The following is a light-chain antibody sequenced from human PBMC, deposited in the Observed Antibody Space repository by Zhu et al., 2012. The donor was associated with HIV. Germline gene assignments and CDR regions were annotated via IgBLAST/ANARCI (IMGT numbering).Light chain of an antibody. J-gene: IGKJ1*01. CDR2: EAS. V-gene: IGKV1-5*03. CDR1: QSVYKW. CDR3: LQHDSLPAT. Sequence: DIQMTQSPSTLSASIGDRVTITCRASQSVYKWLAWYQQKPEKAPKLLIYEASILETGVPSRFSGSGSGTDFTLTVSRLEPEDSALYYCLQHDSLPATFGQGTKVEIK.